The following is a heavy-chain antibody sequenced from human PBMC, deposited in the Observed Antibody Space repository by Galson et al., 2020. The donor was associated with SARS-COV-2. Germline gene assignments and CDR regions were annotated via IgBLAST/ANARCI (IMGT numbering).Heavy chain of an antibody. CDR3: ATTKPRNWNDDQGYYYGMDV. CDR1: GGSISSSSYS. CDR2: IYYSGST. J-gene: IGHJ6*02. Sequence: SETLSLTCTVSGGSISSSSYSWGWLRQPKGKGLEWIGCIYYSGSTYYNPSLKSRVTISVDTSKNQFSLKLSSVTAADTAVYYCATTKPRNWNDDQGYYYGMDVWGQGTTVTVSS. D-gene: IGHD1-20*01. V-gene: IGHV4-39*01.